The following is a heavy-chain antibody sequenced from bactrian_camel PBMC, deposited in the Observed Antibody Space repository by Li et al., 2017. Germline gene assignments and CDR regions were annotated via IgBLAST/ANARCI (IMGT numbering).Heavy chain of an antibody. D-gene: IGHD6*01. Sequence: HVQLVESGGGSVQAGGSLRLSCAFDAYTPANVRMAWFRQAPGKEREGVASLASDGSSIYANSLKDRFSISKDNARNWLDLQMDSLKPEDTAMYYCAAPASGGSWYRLAPGCRFGYWGQGTQVTVS. CDR2: LASDGSS. CDR1: AYTPANVR. CDR3: AAPASGGSWYRLAPGCRFGY. J-gene: IGHJ6*01. V-gene: IGHV3S53*01.